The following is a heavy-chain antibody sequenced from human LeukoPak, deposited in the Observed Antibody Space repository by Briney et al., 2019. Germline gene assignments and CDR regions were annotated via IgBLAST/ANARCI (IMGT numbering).Heavy chain of an antibody. Sequence: SETLSLTCTVSGGSISSSYYYWSWIRQHPGKGLEWIGYIYYSGSTYYNPSLKSRVTISVDTSKNQFSLKLSSVTAADTAVYYCARERGYYGMDVWGQGTTVTVSS. D-gene: IGHD3-10*01. CDR2: IYYSGST. V-gene: IGHV4-31*03. CDR3: ARERGYYGMDV. J-gene: IGHJ6*02. CDR1: GGSISSSYYY.